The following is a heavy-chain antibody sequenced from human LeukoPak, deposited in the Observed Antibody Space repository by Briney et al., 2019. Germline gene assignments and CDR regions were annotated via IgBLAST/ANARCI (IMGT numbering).Heavy chain of an antibody. CDR1: GFIFSNYE. Sequence: GGSLRLSCAGSGFIFSNYEMNWVRQAPGKGLEWVSYISSSGSTIYYADSVKGRFTISRDNAKNSLYLQMNSLRAEDTAVYYCARRASGYYDSSGYYAGSGFDYWGQGTLVTVSS. D-gene: IGHD3-22*01. CDR3: ARRASGYYDSSGYYAGSGFDY. V-gene: IGHV3-48*03. J-gene: IGHJ4*02. CDR2: ISSSGSTI.